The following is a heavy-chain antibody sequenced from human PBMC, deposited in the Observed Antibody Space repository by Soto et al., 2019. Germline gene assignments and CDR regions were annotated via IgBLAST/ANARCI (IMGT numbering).Heavy chain of an antibody. J-gene: IGHJ4*02. CDR3: GRALGYCSSTSCYENY. V-gene: IGHV1-3*01. D-gene: IGHD2-2*01. CDR1: GYTFTSYA. CDR2: INAGNGNT. Sequence: GASVKVSCKASGYTFTSYAMHWVRQAPGQRLEWMGWINAGNGNTKYSQKFQGRVAITRDTSASTAYMELSSLRSEDTAVYYCGRALGYCSSTSCYENYWGQGTLVTVSS.